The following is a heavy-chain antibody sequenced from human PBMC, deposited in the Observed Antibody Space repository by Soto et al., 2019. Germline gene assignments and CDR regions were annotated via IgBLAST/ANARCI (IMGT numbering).Heavy chain of an antibody. CDR2: IYYSGST. Sequence: QVQLQESGPGLVKPSETLSLTCTVSGGSISSYYWGWIRQPPGKGLEWIGYIYYSGSTNYNPSPKSRVTISVDTSKNQFSLKLSTVTAADTAVYYCARENDYGDPHTDWGQGTLVTVSS. D-gene: IGHD4-17*01. V-gene: IGHV4-59*01. J-gene: IGHJ4*02. CDR1: GGSISSYY. CDR3: ARENDYGDPHTD.